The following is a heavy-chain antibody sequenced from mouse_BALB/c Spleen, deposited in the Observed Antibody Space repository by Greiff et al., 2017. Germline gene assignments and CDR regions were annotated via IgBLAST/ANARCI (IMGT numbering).Heavy chain of an antibody. V-gene: IGHV3-8*02. D-gene: IGHD1-1*01. CDR2: ISYSGST. CDR3: ARHGSSYEYAMDY. CDR1: GDSITSGY. J-gene: IGHJ4*01. Sequence: EVQLQQSGPSLVKPSQTLSLTCSVTGDSITSGYWNWIRKFPGNKLEYMGYISYSGSTYYNPSLKSRISITRDTSKNQYYLQLNSVTTEDTATYYCARHGSSYEYAMDYWGQGTSVTVSS.